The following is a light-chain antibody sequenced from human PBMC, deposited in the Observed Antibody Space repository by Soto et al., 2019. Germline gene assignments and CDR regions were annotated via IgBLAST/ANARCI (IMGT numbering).Light chain of an antibody. Sequence: DIHMTQSPSSLSASGGYILTITFLSSQSIISYLNLYQQKPGKAPKLLIYAASTLQSGVPSRFSGSGSGTDFTLTISSLQPEDFATYYCLQHNTYPWTCGQGTKVDIK. CDR1: QSIISY. J-gene: IGKJ1*01. V-gene: IGKV1-39*01. CDR2: AAS. CDR3: LQHNTYPWT.